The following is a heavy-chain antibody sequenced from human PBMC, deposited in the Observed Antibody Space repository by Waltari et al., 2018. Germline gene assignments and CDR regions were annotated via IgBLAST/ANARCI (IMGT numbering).Heavy chain of an antibody. D-gene: IGHD3-3*01. Sequence: QVQLQASGPGLVKPSETLSLICSVSGDSITNYYWSLVRQPPGKGLEWSGYIAYSGSTRYNTSLKSRATISVDTSKKQFSLRLGSVTAADTAIYYCARSYDFWSGYPLHYWGQGTLVTVSS. CDR3: ARSYDFWSGYPLHY. CDR2: IAYSGST. CDR1: GDSITNYY. J-gene: IGHJ4*02. V-gene: IGHV4-59*01.